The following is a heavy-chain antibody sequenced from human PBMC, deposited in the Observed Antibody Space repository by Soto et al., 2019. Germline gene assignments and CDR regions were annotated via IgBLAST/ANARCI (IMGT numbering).Heavy chain of an antibody. Sequence: EVQLVESGGGLVQPGGSLRLSCAASGFTFSSYSMNWVRQAPGKGLEWVSYISSSSSTIYYADSVKSRFTISRDNAKNSLYLQMNSLRDEDTAVYYCARESYDFWSGYYTTFPEYFQHWGQGTLVTVSS. CDR3: ARESYDFWSGYYTTFPEYFQH. J-gene: IGHJ1*01. CDR1: GFTFSSYS. D-gene: IGHD3-3*01. CDR2: ISSSSSTI. V-gene: IGHV3-48*02.